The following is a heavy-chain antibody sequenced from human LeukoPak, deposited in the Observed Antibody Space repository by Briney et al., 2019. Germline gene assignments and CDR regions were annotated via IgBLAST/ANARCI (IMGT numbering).Heavy chain of an antibody. J-gene: IGHJ5*02. CDR2: IYYSENT. V-gene: IGHV4-31*03. CDR1: GVSINSDGYY. CDR3: ARRKARAWFDP. Sequence: SQTLSLTCTVSGVSINSDGYYWIWIRQHPGKGLEWIAYIYYSENTYYNPSLKSRVTISVDTSENHVSLKLSSVTAADTAVYYCARRKARAWFDPWGQGTLVTVSS.